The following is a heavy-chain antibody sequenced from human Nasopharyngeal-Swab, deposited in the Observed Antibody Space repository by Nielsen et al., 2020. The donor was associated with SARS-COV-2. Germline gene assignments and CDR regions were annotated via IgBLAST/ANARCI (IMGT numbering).Heavy chain of an antibody. CDR1: GDSISRGDYY. CDR2: IYHTGST. V-gene: IGHV4-30-4*01. Sequence: LRLSCTVSGDSISRGDYYGSWIRQSPVKGLEWIGYIYHTGSTSYNPSLRSRVIISSDASKNQFSLRLSSVTAADTAMYYCARRRGPAYYYYMDVWGKGTPVTVSS. CDR3: ARRRGPAYYYYMDV. J-gene: IGHJ6*03.